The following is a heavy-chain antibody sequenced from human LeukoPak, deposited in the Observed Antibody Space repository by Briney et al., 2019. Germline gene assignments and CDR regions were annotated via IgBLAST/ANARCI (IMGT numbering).Heavy chain of an antibody. Sequence: PGGSLRLSCAASGFSFSTYTMTWVHQAPGKGLEWISSISTGSSYKYYGDSVQGRFTISRDNAENSLFLQMNSLRPEDTAVYYCARVVDIVASDPLNIWGQGTMVTVSS. CDR2: ISTGSSYK. CDR3: ARVVDIVASDPLNI. CDR1: GFSFSTYT. D-gene: IGHD5-12*01. V-gene: IGHV3-21*01. J-gene: IGHJ3*02.